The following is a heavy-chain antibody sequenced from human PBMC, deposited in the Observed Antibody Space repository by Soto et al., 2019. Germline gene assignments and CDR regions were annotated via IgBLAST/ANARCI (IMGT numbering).Heavy chain of an antibody. CDR1: GFTVSSNY. J-gene: IGHJ6*02. CDR2: IYSGGST. V-gene: IGHV3-53*01. CDR3: ARDNIVVVPAAIGSDWYYYYGMDV. D-gene: IGHD2-2*02. Sequence: GGSLRLSCAASGFTVSSNYMSWVRQAPGKGLEWASVIYSGGSTYYADSVKGRFTISRDNSKNTLYLQMNSLRAEDTAVYYCARDNIVVVPAAIGSDWYYYYGMDVWGQGTTVTVSS.